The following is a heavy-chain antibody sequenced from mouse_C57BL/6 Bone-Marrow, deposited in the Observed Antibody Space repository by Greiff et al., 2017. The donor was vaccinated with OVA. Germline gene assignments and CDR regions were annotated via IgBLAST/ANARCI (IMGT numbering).Heavy chain of an antibody. CDR1: GYSITSGYY. V-gene: IGHV3-6*01. Sequence: DVQLQESGPGLVKPSQSLSLTCSVTGYSITSGYYWNWIRQFPGNKLEWMGYISYDGSNNYNPSLKNRISITRDTSKNQFFLKLNSVTTEDTATYYCARDGSYLYYFDYWGQGTTLTVSS. CDR3: ARDGSYLYYFDY. CDR2: ISYDGSN. J-gene: IGHJ2*01. D-gene: IGHD1-1*02.